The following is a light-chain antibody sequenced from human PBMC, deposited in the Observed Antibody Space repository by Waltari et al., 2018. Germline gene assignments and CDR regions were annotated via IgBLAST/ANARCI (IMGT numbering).Light chain of an antibody. J-gene: IGLJ2*01. Sequence: QSALTQPASVSGSPGQSIAFPCPGTTSHIGYNKFVSGYHQNPGKAPQPSIYDVTGRPSGVSDRFSGSKSGNTASLTISGLQAEDEADYYCSSYTSSRTLIFGGGTKVTV. CDR3: SSYTSSRTLI. V-gene: IGLV2-14*01. CDR2: DVT. CDR1: TSHIGYNKF.